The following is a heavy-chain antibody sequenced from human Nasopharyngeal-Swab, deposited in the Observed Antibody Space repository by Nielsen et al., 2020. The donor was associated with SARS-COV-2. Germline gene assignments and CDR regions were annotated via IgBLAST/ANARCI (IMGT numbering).Heavy chain of an antibody. D-gene: IGHD3-22*01. Sequence: ASVKVSCKDSGYAFTSYDINWVRQATGQGLEWMGWVNPNSGNTGYAQKFQGRVTMTRNTSISTAYMELSSLRSEDTAVYYCATYYYDSSGYLVVDYWGQGTLVTVSS. CDR1: GYAFTSYD. V-gene: IGHV1-8*01. J-gene: IGHJ4*02. CDR3: ATYYYDSSGYLVVDY. CDR2: VNPNSGNT.